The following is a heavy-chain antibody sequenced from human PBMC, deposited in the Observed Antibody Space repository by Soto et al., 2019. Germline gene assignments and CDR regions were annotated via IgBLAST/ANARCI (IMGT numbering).Heavy chain of an antibody. CDR1: GGAISSYY. J-gene: IGHJ2*01. Sequence: QEQLQESGPGLVKPSETLSLTCTVSGGAISSYYWSWIRQPPGKGLEWIGYIYYSGSTNYNPSLKSRVTISVDTSKNQLSLKLSSVTAADTAVYYCARDKRFLWFGESNYWYFDLWGRGTLVTVSS. V-gene: IGHV4-59*01. D-gene: IGHD3-10*01. CDR2: IYYSGST. CDR3: ARDKRFLWFGESNYWYFDL.